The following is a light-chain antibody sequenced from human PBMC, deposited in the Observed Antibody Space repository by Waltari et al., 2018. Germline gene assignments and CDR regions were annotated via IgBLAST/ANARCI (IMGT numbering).Light chain of an antibody. J-gene: IGLJ2*01. V-gene: IGLV1-47*01. CDR2: KNK. Sequence: QSVLTQPPSASGTPGQRVTVSCSGISSNIGKNYVYWFQQFPRTAPTLRIHKNKQRPAGVPDRVSGSKSGTSASLAISGLRSGDEADYYCATWDDSLRVVVFGGGTRLTGL. CDR1: SSNIGKNY. CDR3: ATWDDSLRVVV.